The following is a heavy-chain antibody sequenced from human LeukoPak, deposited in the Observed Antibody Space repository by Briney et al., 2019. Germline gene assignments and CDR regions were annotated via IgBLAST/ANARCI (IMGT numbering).Heavy chain of an antibody. D-gene: IGHD3-22*01. CDR2: INPSGGST. CDR3: ARIDWDYLDSSGYYWFDY. Sequence: ASVKVSCKASGYTFTSYYMHWVRQAPGQGLEWMGIINPSGGSTSYAQKFQGRVTMTRDTSTSTVYMELSSLRSDDTAVYYCARIDWDYLDSSGYYWFDYWGQGTLVTVSS. V-gene: IGHV1-46*01. J-gene: IGHJ4*02. CDR1: GYTFTSYY.